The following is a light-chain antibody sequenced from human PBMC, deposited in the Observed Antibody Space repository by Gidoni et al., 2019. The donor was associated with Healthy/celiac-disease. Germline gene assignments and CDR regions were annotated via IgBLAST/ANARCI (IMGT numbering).Light chain of an antibody. CDR1: QGISSY. J-gene: IGKJ4*01. CDR2: AAS. CDR3: QQYYSYPPLT. V-gene: IGKV1-8*01. Sequence: AIRMTQSPSSLSASTGDRVTITCRASQGISSYLAWYQQKPGKAPKLLIYAASTLQSGVPSRFSGSGSGTDVTITISCLQSEDFATYYCQQYYSYPPLTFGGGTKVEIK.